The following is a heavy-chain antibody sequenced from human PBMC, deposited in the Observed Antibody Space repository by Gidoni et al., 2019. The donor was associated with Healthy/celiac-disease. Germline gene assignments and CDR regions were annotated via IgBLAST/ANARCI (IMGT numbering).Heavy chain of an antibody. D-gene: IGHD3-10*01. V-gene: IGHV3-33*01. Sequence: QVQLVESGGGVVQPGRSLRLSCAASGFTFSSYGMHWVRQAPGKGLEWVAVIWYDGSNKYYADSVKGRFTISRDNSKNTLYLQMNSLRAEDTAVYYCARDLSNAYVLVRDYYYGMDVWGQGTTVTVSS. CDR3: ARDLSNAYVLVRDYYYGMDV. J-gene: IGHJ6*02. CDR1: GFTFSSYG. CDR2: IWYDGSNK.